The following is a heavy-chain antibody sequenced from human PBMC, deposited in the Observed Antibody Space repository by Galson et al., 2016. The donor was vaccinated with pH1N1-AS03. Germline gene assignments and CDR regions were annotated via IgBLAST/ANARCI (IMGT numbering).Heavy chain of an antibody. CDR1: GGSISTYD. CDR2: IYYTGST. Sequence: ETLSLTCTVSGGSISTYDWSWVRQPPGKGPEWIGNIYYTGSTNYDPSLRSRVSISVDTSKNQFSLNMTSVTAADTAVYYCARALRIEAASLYYFEYWGQGTLVAVSS. D-gene: IGHD6-13*01. CDR3: ARALRIEAASLYYFEY. V-gene: IGHV4-59*01. J-gene: IGHJ4*02.